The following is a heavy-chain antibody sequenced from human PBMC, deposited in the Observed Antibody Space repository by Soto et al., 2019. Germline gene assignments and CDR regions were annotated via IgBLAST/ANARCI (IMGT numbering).Heavy chain of an antibody. CDR3: ARSQGSSTSLEIYYYYYYGMDV. J-gene: IGHJ6*02. CDR2: IIPISGTA. D-gene: IGHD2-2*01. CDR1: GGTFSSYA. Sequence: SVKVSCKASGGTFSSYAISWVRQAPGQGLEWMRGIIPISGTANYAQKFQGRVTITADESTSTAYTELSSLRTEDTAVYYCARSQGSSTSLEIYYYYYYGMDVWGQGTTVTVSS. V-gene: IGHV1-69*13.